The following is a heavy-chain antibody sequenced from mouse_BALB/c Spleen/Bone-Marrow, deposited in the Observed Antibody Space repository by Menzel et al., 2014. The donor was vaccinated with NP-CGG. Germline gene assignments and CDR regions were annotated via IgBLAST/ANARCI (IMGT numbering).Heavy chain of an antibody. D-gene: IGHD2-4*01. V-gene: IGHV2-2*02. CDR3: VRSGLRLRGAMDY. CDR1: GFSLTSYA. Sequence: VHLVESGPGLVQPAQSLSITCTVSGFSLTSYAIHWVRQSPGKGLEWLGVMWIGGSTDYNAAFISRLNITKDNSKSQVFFKMNSLQTNDTAIYYCVRSGLRLRGAMDYWGQGTSVTVSS. J-gene: IGHJ4*01. CDR2: MWIGGST.